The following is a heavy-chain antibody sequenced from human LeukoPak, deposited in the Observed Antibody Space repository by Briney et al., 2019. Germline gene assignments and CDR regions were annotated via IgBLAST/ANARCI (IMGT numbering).Heavy chain of an antibody. V-gene: IGHV1-8*01. CDR3: ARKRSVMVRGVRYYYYGMDV. CDR1: GYTFTSYD. J-gene: IGHJ6*02. Sequence: ASVKVSCKASGYTFTSYDINWVRQATGQGLEWMGWMNPNSGNTGYAQKFQGRVTMTRNTSKSTAYMELSSLRSEDTAVYYCARKRSVMVRGVRYYYYGMDVWGQGTTVTVSS. D-gene: IGHD3-10*01. CDR2: MNPNSGNT.